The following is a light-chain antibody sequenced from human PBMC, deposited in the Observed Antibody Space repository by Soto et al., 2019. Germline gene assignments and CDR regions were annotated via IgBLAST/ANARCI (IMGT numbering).Light chain of an antibody. CDR3: QQYGSSPLLS. CDR1: QSVSSY. J-gene: IGKJ4*01. Sequence: IVLTQSPATLSLSPWERATLSCRASQSVSSYLAWYQQKPGQAPRLLIYDASNRATGIPARFSGSGSGTDFTLTISRLEPEDFALYYCQQYGSSPLLSFGGGTKVDIK. V-gene: IGKV3-20*01. CDR2: DAS.